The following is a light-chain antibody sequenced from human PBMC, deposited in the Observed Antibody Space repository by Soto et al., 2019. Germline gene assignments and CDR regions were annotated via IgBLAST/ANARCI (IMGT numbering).Light chain of an antibody. Sequence: DIQMTQSPSTLSASVGDRVTITCRASESISSWLAWYQQKPGQAPKLLMYKASSLESGVPSRFSGSGSGTEFTLTISSLQPDDFATYHCQQYKTYWTFGQGTKVEIK. J-gene: IGKJ1*01. CDR1: ESISSW. CDR2: KAS. V-gene: IGKV1-5*03. CDR3: QQYKTYWT.